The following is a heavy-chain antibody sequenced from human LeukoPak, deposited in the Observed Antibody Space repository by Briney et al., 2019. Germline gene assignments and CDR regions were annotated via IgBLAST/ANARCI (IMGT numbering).Heavy chain of an antibody. V-gene: IGHV4-59*01. Sequence: SETLSLTCTVSGGSISSYYWSWIRQPPGKGLEWIGYIYYSGSTNYNPSLKSRVTISVDTSKNQFSLKLSSVTAADTAVYYCARTTYYYDSSGYPDGNDAFDIWGQGTMVTVSS. CDR1: GGSISSYY. CDR3: ARTTYYYDSSGYPDGNDAFDI. CDR2: IYYSGST. D-gene: IGHD3-22*01. J-gene: IGHJ3*02.